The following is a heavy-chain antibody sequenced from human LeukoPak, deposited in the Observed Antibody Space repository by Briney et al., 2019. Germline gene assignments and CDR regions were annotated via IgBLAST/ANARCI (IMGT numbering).Heavy chain of an antibody. V-gene: IGHV1-3*01. Sequence: ASVKVSCKASGYTFTSYAMHWVRQAPGQRLEWMGWINAGNGNTKYSQKFQGRVTITRDTSASTAYMELSSLRSEDTAVYYCATVLIGDNWFDPWGQGTLVTVSS. J-gene: IGHJ5*02. CDR2: INAGNGNT. CDR3: ATVLIGDNWFDP. CDR1: GYTFTSYA. D-gene: IGHD2/OR15-2a*01.